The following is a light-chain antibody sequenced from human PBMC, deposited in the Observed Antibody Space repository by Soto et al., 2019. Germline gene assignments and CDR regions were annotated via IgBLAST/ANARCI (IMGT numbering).Light chain of an antibody. CDR2: GVS. V-gene: IGKV3-20*01. J-gene: IGKJ5*01. CDR1: QSVSGNY. Sequence: IGVTNSPCTLSLSTGDSATLSCRASQSVSGNYLAWYQKKPGQAPSLVIYGVSNRATGISDRFSGRGSGTDFALTIRRLEPEDFAVYYCQQYGSSITFGQGTRLEIK. CDR3: QQYGSSIT.